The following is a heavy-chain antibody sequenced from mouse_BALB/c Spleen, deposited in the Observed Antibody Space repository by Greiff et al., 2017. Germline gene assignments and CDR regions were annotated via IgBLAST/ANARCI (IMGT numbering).Heavy chain of an antibody. CDR3: AREGITTRVYYAMDY. CDR1: GFTFSSYG. D-gene: IGHD2-4*01. V-gene: IGHV5-6*01. Sequence: EVKLVESGGDLVKPGGSLKLSCAASGFTFSSYGMSWVRQTPDKRLEWVATISSGGSYTYYPDSVKGRFTISRDNAKNTLYLQMSSLKSEDTAMYYCAREGITTRVYYAMDYWGQGTSVTVSS. CDR2: ISSGGSYT. J-gene: IGHJ4*01.